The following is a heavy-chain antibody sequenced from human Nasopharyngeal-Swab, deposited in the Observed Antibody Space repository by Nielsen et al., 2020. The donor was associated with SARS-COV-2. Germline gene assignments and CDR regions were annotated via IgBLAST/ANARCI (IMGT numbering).Heavy chain of an antibody. D-gene: IGHD1-14*01. J-gene: IGHJ4*02. V-gene: IGHV3-53*01. CDR2: FYTSGDT. CDR3: ARGRPGHYFDY. CDR1: GFTVSSNY. Sequence: GGSLRLSCAASGFTVSSNYMSWVRQGPGKGLEWVSVFYTSGDTYYAVSVKGRFTISRDNSKNTLSLQMNSLRAEDTAVYYCARGRPGHYFDYWGQGTLVTVSS.